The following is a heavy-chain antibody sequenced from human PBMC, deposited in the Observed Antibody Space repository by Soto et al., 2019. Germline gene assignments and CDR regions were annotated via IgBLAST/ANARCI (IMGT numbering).Heavy chain of an antibody. CDR3: ARIAGEGLRLDAFDI. V-gene: IGHV4-4*07. D-gene: IGHD5-12*01. J-gene: IGHJ3*02. CDR2: IYTSGST. Sequence: KPSETLSLTCTVSGGSISSYYWSWIRQPAGKGLEWIGRIYTSGSTNYNPSLKSRVTMSVDTSKNQFSLKLSSVTAADTAVYYCARIAGEGLRLDAFDIWGQGTMVTVSS. CDR1: GGSISSYY.